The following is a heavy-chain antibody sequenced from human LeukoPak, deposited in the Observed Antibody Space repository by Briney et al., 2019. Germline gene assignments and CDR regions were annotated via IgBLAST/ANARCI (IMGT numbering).Heavy chain of an antibody. CDR2: ISAYNGNT. CDR1: GYTFTSYG. V-gene: IGHV1-18*01. J-gene: IGHJ6*03. CDR3: ARIAAVPPQYYYCMVV. Sequence: ASVKVSCKASGYTFTSYGISWVRQAPGQGLEWMGWISAYNGNTNYAQKLQGRVTMTTDTSTSTAYMELRSLRSDDTAVYYCARIAAVPPQYYYCMVVWVKGTTVTVS. D-gene: IGHD6-13*01.